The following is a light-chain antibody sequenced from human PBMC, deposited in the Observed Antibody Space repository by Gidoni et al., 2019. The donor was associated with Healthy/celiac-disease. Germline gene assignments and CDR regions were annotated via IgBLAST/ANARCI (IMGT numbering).Light chain of an antibody. J-gene: IGLJ2*01. CDR1: SANIGAGYD. Sequence: QSVRTQPPSASGAPGQRVTISCTGSSANIGAGYDVHWYQQLPGTAPKLLIYGNSNRPSGFPDRFSGSTSGTSASLAIPGLQAEDEADYYCQSYDSSLSALVFGGGTKLTVL. V-gene: IGLV1-40*01. CDR2: GNS. CDR3: QSYDSSLSALV.